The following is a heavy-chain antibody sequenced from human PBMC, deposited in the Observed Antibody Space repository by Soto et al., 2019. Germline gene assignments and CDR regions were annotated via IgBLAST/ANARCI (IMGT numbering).Heavy chain of an antibody. CDR1: GYTFTSYG. Sequence: QVLLVQSGAEVKKPGASVKVSCKASGYTFTSYGISWVRQAPGQGLEWMGWISAYNGNTNYAQKLQGRVTMTTDTSTSTAYMELRSLRSDDTAVYYCARDRELLWFGEPRFDYWGQGTLVTVSS. CDR2: ISAYNGNT. V-gene: IGHV1-18*01. D-gene: IGHD3-10*01. CDR3: ARDRELLWFGEPRFDY. J-gene: IGHJ4*02.